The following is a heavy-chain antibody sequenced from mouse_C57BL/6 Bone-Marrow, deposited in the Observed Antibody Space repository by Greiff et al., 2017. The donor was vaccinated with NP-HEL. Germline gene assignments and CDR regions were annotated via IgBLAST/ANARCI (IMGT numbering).Heavy chain of an antibody. D-gene: IGHD1-1*01. CDR2: IDPENGDT. J-gene: IGHJ2*01. V-gene: IGHV14-4*01. CDR1: GFNIKDDY. Sequence: EVQLQQSGAELVRPGASVKLSCTASGFNIKDDYMHWVKQRPEQGLEWIGWIDPENGDTEYASKFQGKATITADTSSNTAYLQLSSLTSEDTAVYYCISHYYGSDDYWGQGTTLTVSS. CDR3: ISHYYGSDDY.